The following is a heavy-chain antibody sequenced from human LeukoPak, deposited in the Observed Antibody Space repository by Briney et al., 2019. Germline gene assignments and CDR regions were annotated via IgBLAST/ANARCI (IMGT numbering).Heavy chain of an antibody. Sequence: SATLFLSCTVSGGYMSSRSYCWGWIRQPPGKGLEWIGSIYYSGSTYYNPSLKSRVTISVDTSKNQFSLKLSSVTAADTAVYYCARGQYHLLYWYFDLWGRGTLVTVSS. CDR3: ARGQYHLLYWYFDL. CDR2: IYYSGST. D-gene: IGHD2-2*01. V-gene: IGHV4-39*07. J-gene: IGHJ2*01. CDR1: GGYMSSRSYC.